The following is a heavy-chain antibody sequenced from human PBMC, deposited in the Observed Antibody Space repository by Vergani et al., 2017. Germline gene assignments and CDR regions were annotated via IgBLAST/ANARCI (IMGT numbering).Heavy chain of an antibody. J-gene: IGHJ6*03. CDR1: GFTFSSYG. Sequence: QVQLVESGGGVVQPGRSLRLSCAASGFTFSSYGMHWVRQAPGKGLEWVAVISYDGSNKYYADSVKGRFTISRDNSKNTLYLQMNSLRAEDTAVYYCAKGIDDFWSGYDYYYMDVWSKGTTVTVSS. CDR2: ISYDGSNK. D-gene: IGHD3-3*01. V-gene: IGHV3-30*18. CDR3: AKGIDDFWSGYDYYYMDV.